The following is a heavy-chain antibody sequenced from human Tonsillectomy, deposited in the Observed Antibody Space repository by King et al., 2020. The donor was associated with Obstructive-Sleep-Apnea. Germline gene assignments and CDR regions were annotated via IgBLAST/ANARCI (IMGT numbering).Heavy chain of an antibody. CDR2: IYDVSRT. Sequence: VQLVESGGGLVQPGGSLRLSCAASGFTVSSNYMSWVRQAPGKGREWVSVIYDVSRTYYAESVKGRFTISRDTSKNTLFLQMNSLRAEDTAVYYCARDEGGMWDVWGQGTTVTVSS. V-gene: IGHV3-66*01. D-gene: IGHD3-16*01. CDR3: ARDEGGMWDV. CDR1: GFTVSSNY. J-gene: IGHJ6*02.